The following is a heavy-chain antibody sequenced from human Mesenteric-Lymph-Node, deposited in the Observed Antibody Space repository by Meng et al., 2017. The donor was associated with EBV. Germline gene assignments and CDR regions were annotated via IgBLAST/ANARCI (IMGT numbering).Heavy chain of an antibody. CDR3: ARGVGSTDDWFDP. D-gene: IGHD3-10*01. V-gene: IGHV3-74*01. J-gene: IGHJ5*02. CDR1: GFTLSNYW. Sequence: EVHWGESGGVVVQPGGSLRLSCAASGFTLSNYWMHWVRQAPGKGLVWVSHIKSDGSVTNYANSVKGRFTISRDNAKNTLYLQMNSLRVDDTAVYYCARGVGSTDDWFDPWGQGTLVTVSS. CDR2: IKSDGSVT.